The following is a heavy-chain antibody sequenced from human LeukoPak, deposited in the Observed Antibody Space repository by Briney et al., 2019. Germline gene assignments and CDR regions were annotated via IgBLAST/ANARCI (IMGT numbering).Heavy chain of an antibody. D-gene: IGHD2-21*02. CDR2: ISSSGSTI. Sequence: GGSLRLSCAASGFTFSDYYMSWIRQAPGKGLEWVSYISSSGSTIYYADSVKGRFTISRDNAKNSLYLQMNSLRAEDTAVYYCARSEIVVVTATYADYWGQGTLVTVSS. J-gene: IGHJ4*02. V-gene: IGHV3-11*01. CDR1: GFTFSDYY. CDR3: ARSEIVVVTATYADY.